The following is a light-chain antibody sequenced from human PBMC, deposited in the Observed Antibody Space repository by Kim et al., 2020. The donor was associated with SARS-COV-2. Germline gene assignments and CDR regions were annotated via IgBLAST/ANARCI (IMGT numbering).Light chain of an antibody. Sequence: SLRERATLSCRASQSVDRAYLACYQQKPGQAPRLLIYDASTRATGTPDRFSGSGSGTDFTLTISRLESEDFAVYYCHQYGSSPSTFGQGTKVDIK. J-gene: IGKJ1*01. V-gene: IGKV3-20*01. CDR1: QSVDRAY. CDR3: HQYGSSPST. CDR2: DAS.